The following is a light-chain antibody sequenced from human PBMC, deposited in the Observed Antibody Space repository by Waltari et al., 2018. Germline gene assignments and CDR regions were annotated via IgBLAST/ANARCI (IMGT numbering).Light chain of an antibody. V-gene: IGKV3-15*01. Sequence: VVLTQSPATLSVSPVESAIISCRASQSVSSNLAWYQQKPGQAPRLLIYDASTRASSIPARFRGSGSGTEFTLTINNLQSEDSATYYCQQYNRWPPITFGQGTRLDIK. CDR1: QSVSSN. CDR3: QQYNRWPPIT. CDR2: DAS. J-gene: IGKJ5*01.